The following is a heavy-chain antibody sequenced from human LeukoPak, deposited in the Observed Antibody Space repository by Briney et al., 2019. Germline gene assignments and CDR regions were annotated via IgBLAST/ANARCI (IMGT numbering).Heavy chain of an antibody. J-gene: IGHJ4*02. CDR2: ISYDGSNK. V-gene: IGHV3-30*18. CDR1: GFTFSSYC. Sequence: GGSLRLSCAASGFTFSSYCTHWVRQAPGKGLEWVAVISYDGSNKYYADSVKGRFTISRDNSKNTLYLQMNSLRAEDTAVYYCAKGRHYYGSGSYYWGQGTLVTVSS. D-gene: IGHD3-10*01. CDR3: AKGRHYYGSGSYY.